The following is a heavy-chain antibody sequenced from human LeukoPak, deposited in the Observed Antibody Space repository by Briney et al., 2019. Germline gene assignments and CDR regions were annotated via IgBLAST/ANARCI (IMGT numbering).Heavy chain of an antibody. CDR1: GGSISSYY. J-gene: IGHJ4*02. Sequence: SETLSLTCSVSGGSISSYYWNFIRQPPGKGLEWIGNIYYSGSTNYNPSLKSRVTISIDTSKNQFSLKLSSVTAADTAIYYCARRAGEYSHPYDYWGQGTLVTVSS. V-gene: IGHV4-59*01. D-gene: IGHD2-15*01. CDR3: ARRAGEYSHPYDY. CDR2: IYYSGST.